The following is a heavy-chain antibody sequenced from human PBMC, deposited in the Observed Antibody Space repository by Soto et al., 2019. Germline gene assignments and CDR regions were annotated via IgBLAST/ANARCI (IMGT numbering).Heavy chain of an antibody. CDR1: EFTFSKHD. J-gene: IGHJ6*02. D-gene: IGHD3-3*01. CDR2: IGSAGDT. CDR3: VRGQSGYYYYGMDV. V-gene: IGHV3-13*01. Sequence: EVQLVESGGGLVQPGGSLRLSCAASEFTFSKHDMHWVRQTTGKGLEWVSVIGSAGDTYYADSVKGRFTISRENAKNSLFLQRNSLRAGDTAVYYCVRGQSGYYYYGMDVWGQGTAVTVSS.